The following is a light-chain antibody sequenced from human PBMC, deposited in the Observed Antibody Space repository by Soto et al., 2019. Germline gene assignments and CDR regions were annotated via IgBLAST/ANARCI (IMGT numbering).Light chain of an antibody. CDR3: QAWDISAYV. CDR1: KLGDKY. V-gene: IGLV3-1*01. CDR2: QDS. J-gene: IGLJ1*01. Sequence: SYELTQPPSVSVSPGQTASITCSGDKLGDKYACWYQQKPGQSPVLVIYQDSKRPSGIPERFSGSNSGNTATLTISGTQAMDEADYCCQAWDISAYVFGTGTKLTVL.